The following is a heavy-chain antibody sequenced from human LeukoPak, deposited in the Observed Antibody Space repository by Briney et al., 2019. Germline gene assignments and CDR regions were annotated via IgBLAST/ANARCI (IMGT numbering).Heavy chain of an antibody. J-gene: IGHJ4*02. CDR2: ISYDGSNK. D-gene: IGHD4-17*01. Sequence: PGGSLRLCCAASGFTFSSYAMHWVRHAPGKGLEWVAVISYDGSNKYYADSVKGRFTISRDNSKNTLYLQMNSLRAEDTAVYDCSRGPDYAASLDYWGQGTLVTVSS. V-gene: IGHV3-30*04. CDR1: GFTFSSYA. CDR3: SRGPDYAASLDY.